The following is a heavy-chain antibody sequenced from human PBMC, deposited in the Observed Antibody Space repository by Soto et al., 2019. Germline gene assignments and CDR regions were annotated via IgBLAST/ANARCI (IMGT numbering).Heavy chain of an antibody. V-gene: IGHV3-23*01. J-gene: IGHJ6*03. D-gene: IGHD3-16*01. CDR1: GFTFSSYA. CDR2: ISGSGGST. CDR3: AKDMIPNQYYYYYMDV. Sequence: GGSLRLSCAASGFTFSSYAMSWVRQAPGKGLEWVSAISGSGGSTYYADSVKGRFTISRDNSKNTLYLQMNSLRAEDTAVYYCAKDMIPNQYYYYYMDVWGKGTTVTVSS.